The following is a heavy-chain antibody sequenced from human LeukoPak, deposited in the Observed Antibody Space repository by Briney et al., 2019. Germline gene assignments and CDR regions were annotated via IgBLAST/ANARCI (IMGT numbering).Heavy chain of an antibody. CDR1: GYTFTHYT. CDR3: ARSGYSSGYVAYFDY. V-gene: IGHV1-3*01. D-gene: IGHD5-18*01. Sequence: ASVKVSCKASGYTFTHYTIHWVRQAPGHRLEWMGWINAGNGNTKYSQNFQGRVTITMDTSANTAYMELSSLRSEDTAVYYCARSGYSSGYVAYFDYWGQGTLVTVSS. CDR2: INAGNGNT. J-gene: IGHJ4*02.